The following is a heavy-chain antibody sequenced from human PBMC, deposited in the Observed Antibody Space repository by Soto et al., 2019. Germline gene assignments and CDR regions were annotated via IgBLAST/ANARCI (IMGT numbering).Heavy chain of an antibody. V-gene: IGHV3-15*01. CDR3: ISDPSGSRVH. CDR1: GFIFSNVW. Sequence: EVQLVESGGGLVKPGGSLRLSCAASGFIFSNVWMTWVRQAPGKGLEWVGRIKSKADGGTTDYAAPVNGRFTISRDDSKNTLYLQMNSLKTEDTAVYYCISDPSGSRVHWGQGTLVTVSS. D-gene: IGHD2-2*01. CDR2: IKSKADGGTT. J-gene: IGHJ4*02.